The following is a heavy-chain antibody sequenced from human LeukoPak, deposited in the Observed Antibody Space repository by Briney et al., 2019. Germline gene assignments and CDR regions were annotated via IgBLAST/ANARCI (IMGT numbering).Heavy chain of an antibody. CDR1: GFTFSSHE. V-gene: IGHV3-48*03. CDR2: ISSSSSAI. CDR3: ARDGGMATNPYYFDY. J-gene: IGHJ4*02. Sequence: GGSLRLSCAASGFTFSSHEMNWVRQAPGKGPQWVSYISSSSSAIYYADSVRGRFTISRDNAKNSLYLQMNSLRDEDTAVYYCARDGGMATNPYYFDYWGQGTLVTVSS. D-gene: IGHD5-24*01.